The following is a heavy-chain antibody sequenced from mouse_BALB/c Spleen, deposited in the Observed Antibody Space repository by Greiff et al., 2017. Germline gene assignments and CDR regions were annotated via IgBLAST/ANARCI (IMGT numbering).Heavy chain of an antibody. D-gene: IGHD2-3*01. CDR3: ARNGWLLGAMDY. J-gene: IGHJ4*01. V-gene: IGHV2-2*02. Sequence: VMLVESGPGLVQPSQSLSITCTVSGFSLTSYGVHWVRQSPGKGLEWLGVIWSGGSTDYNAAFISRLSISKDNSKSQVFFKMNSLQANDTAIYYCARNGWLLGAMDYWGQGTSVTVSS. CDR1: GFSLTSYG. CDR2: IWSGGST.